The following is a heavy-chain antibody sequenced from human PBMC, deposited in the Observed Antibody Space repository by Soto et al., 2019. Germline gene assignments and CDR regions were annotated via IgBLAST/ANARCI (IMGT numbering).Heavy chain of an antibody. Sequence: ASVKVSCKDSGYTCTIYAMHWVLQSPLQRRDWMGCVNAGNGNTKYSQKFQGRVTITRDTSASTAYMELSSLRSEDTAVYYCARDLFRDQPSRLFDPWGQGTLVTVSS. J-gene: IGHJ5*02. V-gene: IGHV1-3*01. D-gene: IGHD3-3*01. CDR3: ARDLFRDQPSRLFDP. CDR2: VNAGNGNT. CDR1: GYTCTIYA.